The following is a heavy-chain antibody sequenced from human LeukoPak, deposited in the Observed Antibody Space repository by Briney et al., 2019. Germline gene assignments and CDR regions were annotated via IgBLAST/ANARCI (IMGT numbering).Heavy chain of an antibody. Sequence: SVKVSCKASGGTFSSFAIGWVRQAPGQGLEWMGGIIPMFGTANYAQTFQGRVTITADKSTSTAYMELSSLRSEDTAVYYCARLMAPPEWELPLVLDAFDIWGQGTMVTVSS. J-gene: IGHJ3*02. CDR3: ARLMAPPEWELPLVLDAFDI. CDR2: IIPMFGTA. V-gene: IGHV1-69*06. D-gene: IGHD1-26*01. CDR1: GGTFSSFA.